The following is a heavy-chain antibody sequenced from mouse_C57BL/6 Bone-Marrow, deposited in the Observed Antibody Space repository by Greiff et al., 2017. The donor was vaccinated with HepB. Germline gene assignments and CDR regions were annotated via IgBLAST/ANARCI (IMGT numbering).Heavy chain of an antibody. CDR1: GYTFTEYT. V-gene: IGHV1-62-2*01. Sequence: VKLMESGAELVKPGASVKLSCKASGYTFTEYTIHWVKQRSGQGLEWIGWFYPGSGSIKYNEKFKDKATLTADKSSSTVYMELSRLTSEDSAVYFCARHAKGVLRFWYFDVWGTGTTVTVSS. D-gene: IGHD1-1*01. J-gene: IGHJ1*03. CDR3: ARHAKGVLRFWYFDV. CDR2: FYPGSGSI.